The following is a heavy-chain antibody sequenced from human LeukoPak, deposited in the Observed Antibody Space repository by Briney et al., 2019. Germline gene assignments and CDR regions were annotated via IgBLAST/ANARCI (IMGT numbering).Heavy chain of an antibody. CDR1: GYTFTGYY. CDR2: INSNSGGT. D-gene: IGHD3-22*01. J-gene: IGHJ4*02. Sequence: ASVKVSCKASGYTFTGYYMHWVRQAPGQGLEWMGWINSNSGGTNYAQKFQGRVTMTRDTSISTAYMELSRLRSDDTAVYYCARDLSVIVVGLYESHFDYWGQGTLVTVSS. V-gene: IGHV1-2*02. CDR3: ARDLSVIVVGLYESHFDY.